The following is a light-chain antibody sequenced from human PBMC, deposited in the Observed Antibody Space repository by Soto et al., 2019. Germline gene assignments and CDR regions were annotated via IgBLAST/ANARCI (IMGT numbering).Light chain of an antibody. Sequence: DIQMTQSPSTLSASVGDRVTITCRASQSISNWLAWYQQKPGKAPKLLIYKASSLESGVPSRFSGSGSGTHFTLTISSLQPDDFATYYCQQYNNYMYTFGQGTKLEIK. V-gene: IGKV1-5*03. CDR1: QSISNW. CDR3: QQYNNYMYT. CDR2: KAS. J-gene: IGKJ2*01.